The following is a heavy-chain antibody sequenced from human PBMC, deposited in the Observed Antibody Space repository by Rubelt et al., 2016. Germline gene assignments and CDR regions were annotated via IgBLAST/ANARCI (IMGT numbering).Heavy chain of an antibody. V-gene: IGHV3-48*03. Sequence: GGSLRLSCAASGFTFSNYAMHWVRQAPGKGLEWVSYINSSASSLYYADSVTGRFTISRDNAKNSVYLQMNSLRVEETAVYYCARSGSGWDFNYWGQGTLVTVSS. CDR2: INSSASSL. CDR1: GFTFSNYA. CDR3: ARSGSGWDFNY. J-gene: IGHJ4*02. D-gene: IGHD6-19*01.